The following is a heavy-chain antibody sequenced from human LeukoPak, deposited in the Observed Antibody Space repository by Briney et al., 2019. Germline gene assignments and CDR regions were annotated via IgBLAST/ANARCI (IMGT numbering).Heavy chain of an antibody. CDR3: AREKYYDILTGLMDV. D-gene: IGHD3-9*01. V-gene: IGHV4-59*01. CDR1: GGSISSYY. J-gene: IGHJ6*04. Sequence: ETLSLTCTVSGGSISSYYWSWIRQPPGKGLEWIGYIYYSGSTNYNPSLKSRVTVSVDTSKNQFSLKLSSVTAADTAVYYCAREKYYDILTGLMDVWGKGTTVTVSS. CDR2: IYYSGST.